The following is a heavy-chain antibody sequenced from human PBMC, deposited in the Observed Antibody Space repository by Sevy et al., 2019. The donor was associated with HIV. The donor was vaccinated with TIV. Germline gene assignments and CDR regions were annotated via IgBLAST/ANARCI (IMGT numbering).Heavy chain of an antibody. Sequence: GGSLRLSCAASGFTINTYSLIWVRQTPGKGLEWLSFIGTAAGVTYYADSVKGRFTISRDNAKNSLYLQMNSLRDEDTAVYYCARCPGHYSIDYWGQGTLVTVSS. CDR3: ARCPGHYSIDY. J-gene: IGHJ4*02. V-gene: IGHV3-48*02. D-gene: IGHD2-21*01. CDR1: GFTINTYS. CDR2: IGTAAGVT.